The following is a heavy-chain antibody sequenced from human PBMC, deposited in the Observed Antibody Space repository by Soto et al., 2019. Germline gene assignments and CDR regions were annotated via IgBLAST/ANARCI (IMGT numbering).Heavy chain of an antibody. CDR2: INHSGST. CDR1: GGSFSGYY. Sequence: PSETLSLTCAVYGGSFSGYYWSWIRQPPGKGLEWIGEINHSGSTNYNPSLKSRVTISVDTSKNQFSLKLSSVTAADTAVYYCARGRKTTVTYYYYYGMDVWGQGTTVTVSS. J-gene: IGHJ6*02. CDR3: ARGRKTTVTYYYYYGMDV. D-gene: IGHD4-17*01. V-gene: IGHV4-34*01.